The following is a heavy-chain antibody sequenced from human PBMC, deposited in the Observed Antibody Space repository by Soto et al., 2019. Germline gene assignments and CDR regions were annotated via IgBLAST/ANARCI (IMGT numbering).Heavy chain of an antibody. CDR3: ARAQSSTSGCLDY. D-gene: IGHD6-19*01. J-gene: IGHJ4*02. CDR1: GYTFTSYA. V-gene: IGHV1-3*01. Sequence: ASVKVSCKASGYTFTSYAMHWVRQAPGQRLEWMGWINAGNGNTKYSQKFQGRVTITRDTSASTAYMELSSLRAEDTAVYYCARAQSSTSGCLDYWGQGTLVTVSS. CDR2: INAGNGNT.